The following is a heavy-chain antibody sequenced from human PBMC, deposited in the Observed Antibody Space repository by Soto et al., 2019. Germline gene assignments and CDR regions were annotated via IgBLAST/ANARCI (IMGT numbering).Heavy chain of an antibody. D-gene: IGHD3-10*01. CDR3: AKETTLVRETNPSLDWFDP. J-gene: IGHJ5*02. CDR1: GFTFSSYG. Sequence: EVQLLESGGGLVQPGGSLRLSCAASGFTFSSYGMSWVRQAPGKGLEWVSTISGSGGRAYYADSVKGRFTISRDNSKNTLYLQMNSLRAEDTAVYYCAKETTLVRETNPSLDWFDPWGQATLVTVSS. CDR2: ISGSGGRA. V-gene: IGHV3-23*01.